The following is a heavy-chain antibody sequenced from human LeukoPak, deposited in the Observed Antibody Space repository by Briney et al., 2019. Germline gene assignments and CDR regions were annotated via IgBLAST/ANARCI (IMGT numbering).Heavy chain of an antibody. CDR2: IWYDGSNK. J-gene: IGHJ3*01. CDR1: GFTFSSYG. D-gene: IGHD2-2*01. CDR3: ARAWDFVVGAFDL. V-gene: IGHV3-33*01. Sequence: GRSLRLSCAASGFTFSSYGMHWVRQAPGKGLEWVAVIWYDGSNKYYADSVKGRFTISRDDSKNTLYLQMSSLRGEDTAIYYCARAWDFVVGAFDLWGQGTMVTVSS.